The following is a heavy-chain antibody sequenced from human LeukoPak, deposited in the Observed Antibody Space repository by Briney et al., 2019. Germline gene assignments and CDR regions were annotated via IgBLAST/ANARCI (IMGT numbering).Heavy chain of an antibody. V-gene: IGHV4-59*01. CDR3: ARANLWFGTRTAGYFDY. D-gene: IGHD3-10*01. CDR1: GGSISSYY. J-gene: IGHJ4*02. Sequence: SETLSLTCTVSGGSISSYYWSWIRQPPGKGLEWIGYIYYSVSTNYNPSLKSRVTISVDTSKNQFSLKLSSVTAADTAVYYCARANLWFGTRTAGYFDYWGQGTLVTVSS. CDR2: IYYSVST.